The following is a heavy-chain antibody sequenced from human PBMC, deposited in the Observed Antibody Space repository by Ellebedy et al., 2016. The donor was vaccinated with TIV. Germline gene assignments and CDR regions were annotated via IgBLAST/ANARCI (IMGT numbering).Heavy chain of an antibody. D-gene: IGHD3-22*01. V-gene: IGHV3-53*05. J-gene: IGHJ4*02. CDR1: GFTVTTNY. CDR2: IFSAADGGET. Sequence: GESLKISCAASGFTVTTNYMNWVRQAPGKGLEWVSVIFSAADGGETHYADSVKGRFTISRDNSKNTVYLQMNSLRAEDTAVYYCATSAVGHSHGYYFDYWGQGTLVTVSA. CDR3: ATSAVGHSHGYYFDY.